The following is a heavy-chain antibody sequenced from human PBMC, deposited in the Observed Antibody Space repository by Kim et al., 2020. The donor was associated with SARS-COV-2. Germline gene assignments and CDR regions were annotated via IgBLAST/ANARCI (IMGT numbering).Heavy chain of an antibody. V-gene: IGHV3-48*02. CDR3: ARDQLVVVVPAAAFDY. J-gene: IGHJ4*02. D-gene: IGHD2-2*01. Sequence: SVKGRFTISRDNAKNSLYLQMNSLRDEDTAVYYCARDQLVVVVPAAAFDYWGQGTLVTVSS.